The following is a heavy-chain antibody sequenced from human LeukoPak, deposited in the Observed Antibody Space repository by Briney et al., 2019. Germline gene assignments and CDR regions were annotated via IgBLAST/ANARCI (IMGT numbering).Heavy chain of an antibody. Sequence: GGSLRLSCAASGFSFSDHYMSLIRQAPGKVLELVSYMSSSDNPIYYADSVKGRFTISRDNAKNSLYLQMNNLRAEDTAVYYCARDRVGSSTSCYDYWGQGTLVTVSS. CDR1: GFSFSDHY. D-gene: IGHD2-2*01. V-gene: IGHV3-11*01. CDR3: ARDRVGSSTSCYDY. J-gene: IGHJ4*01. CDR2: MSSSDNPI.